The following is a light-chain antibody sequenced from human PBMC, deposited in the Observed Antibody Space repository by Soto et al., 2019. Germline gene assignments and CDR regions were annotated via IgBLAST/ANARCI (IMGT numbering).Light chain of an antibody. CDR2: GAS. CDR3: QQYDSTPPT. CDR1: QSVNSNY. J-gene: IGKJ1*01. V-gene: IGKV3-20*01. Sequence: EIVLTQSPGTLSLSPGDRATLSCRASQSVNSNYLAWYQRKPGQAPRLLIYGASNRATDIPYRFSASGSGTSFTLTITTLEAEDFAVYYCQQYDSTPPTFGRGTKVEVK.